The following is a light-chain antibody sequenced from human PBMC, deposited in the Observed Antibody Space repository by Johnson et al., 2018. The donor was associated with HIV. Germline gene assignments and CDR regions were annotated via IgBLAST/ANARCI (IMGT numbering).Light chain of an antibody. CDR3: GTWDSSLRAYV. CDR1: SSNIGNNY. J-gene: IGLJ1*01. V-gene: IGLV1-51*02. CDR2: ENN. Sequence: QSVLTQPPSVSAAPGQKVTISCSGSSSNIGNNYVSWYQQLPGTAPKLVIHENNKRPSGIPDRFSGSKSGTSATLGITGLQTGDEAGYYCGTWDSSLRAYVVGTGTKVTVL.